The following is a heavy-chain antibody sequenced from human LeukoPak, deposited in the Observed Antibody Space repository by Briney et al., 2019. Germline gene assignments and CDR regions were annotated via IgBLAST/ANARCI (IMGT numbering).Heavy chain of an antibody. J-gene: IGHJ4*02. Sequence: PGGSLRLSCAASGFTFSSYAMHWVRQAPGKGLEWVAVISYDGSNKYYADSVKGRFTISRDNSKNTLYLQMNSLRAEDTAVYYYAKDQLWAHFDYWGQGTLVTVAS. CDR1: GFTFSSYA. CDR2: ISYDGSNK. V-gene: IGHV3-30-3*01. D-gene: IGHD5-18*01. CDR3: AKDQLWAHFDY.